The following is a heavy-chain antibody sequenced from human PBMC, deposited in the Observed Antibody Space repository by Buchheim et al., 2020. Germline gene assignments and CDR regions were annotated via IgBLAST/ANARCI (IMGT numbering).Heavy chain of an antibody. J-gene: IGHJ6*02. CDR1: GFTFSSYT. Sequence: EVQLVESGGGLVKPGGSLRLSCAASGFTFSSYTMSWVRQAPGKGLEWVSSISSSSSYIYYAHSVKGRFTISRDNAKHSLYLQMNSLRAEDTAVYYCARSPLGAYYYYGMDVWGQGTT. D-gene: IGHD1-26*01. CDR3: ARSPLGAYYYYGMDV. CDR2: ISSSSSYI. V-gene: IGHV3-21*01.